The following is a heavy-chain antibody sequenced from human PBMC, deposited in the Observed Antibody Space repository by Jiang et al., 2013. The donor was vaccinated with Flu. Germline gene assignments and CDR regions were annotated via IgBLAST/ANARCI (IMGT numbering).Heavy chain of an antibody. CDR2: INHSGST. V-gene: IGHV4-34*01. Sequence: LLKPSETLSLTCAVYGGSFSGYYWSWIRQPPGKGLEWIGEINHSGSTNYSPSLKSRVTISVDTSKNQFSLKLSSVTAADTAVYYCASEPSDAFDIWGQGTMVTVSS. CDR3: ASEPSDAFDI. J-gene: IGHJ3*02. CDR1: GGSFSGYY.